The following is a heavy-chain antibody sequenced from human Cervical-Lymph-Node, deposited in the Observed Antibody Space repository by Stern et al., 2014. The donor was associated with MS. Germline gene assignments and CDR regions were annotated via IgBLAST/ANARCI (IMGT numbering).Heavy chain of an antibody. CDR2: IYWDDDK. Sequence: QITLKESGPTLVKHTQTLTLTCTLSGFSLSNSGVGVGWIRQPPGKALEWLALIYWDDDKRYRPSLKSRLSLRRGTSINQGVLTSTNLDPVDTATYYFARSLVMTSTWSPMGAFDIWGQGTTVTVSS. CDR1: GFSLSNSGVG. J-gene: IGHJ3*02. D-gene: IGHD2-21*02. CDR3: ARSLVMTSTWSPMGAFDI. V-gene: IGHV2-5*02.